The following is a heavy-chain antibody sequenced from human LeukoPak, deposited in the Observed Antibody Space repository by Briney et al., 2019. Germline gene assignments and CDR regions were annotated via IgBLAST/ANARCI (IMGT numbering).Heavy chain of an antibody. J-gene: IGHJ4*02. CDR2: ISYDGSNE. Sequence: GGSLRLSCAASGFTFRSYGMHRVRQAPGKGLEWVAVISYDGSNEYYADSVKGRFTISRDNSKNTLYLQMSSLRAEDTAVYYCAKEFNRGLPDYWGQGTLVTVPS. V-gene: IGHV3-30*18. D-gene: IGHD2-21*01. CDR3: AKEFNRGLPDY. CDR1: GFTFRSYG.